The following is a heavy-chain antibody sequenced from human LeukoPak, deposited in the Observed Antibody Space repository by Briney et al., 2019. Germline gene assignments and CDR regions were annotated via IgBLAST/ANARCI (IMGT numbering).Heavy chain of an antibody. CDR3: ARDGLGNWYFDL. D-gene: IGHD3-16*01. CDR2: ISSSSSYI. Sequence: GSLRLSCAASGFTFSSYSMNWVRQAPGKGLEWVSSISSSSSYIYYADSVKGRFTISRDNAKNSLYLQMNSLRAEDTAVYYCARDGLGNWYFDLWGRGTLVTVSS. J-gene: IGHJ2*01. CDR1: GFTFSSYS. V-gene: IGHV3-21*01.